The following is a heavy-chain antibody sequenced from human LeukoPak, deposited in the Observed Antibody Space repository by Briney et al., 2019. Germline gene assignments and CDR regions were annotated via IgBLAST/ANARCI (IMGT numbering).Heavy chain of an antibody. Sequence: GGSLRLSCAASGFTFSSYAMSWVRQAPGEGLEWVSAISDVGVSTFYADSVKGRFIISRDNAKNMLNLQMNSLRADDTAVYYCAKDLRDSYGYYIDWGQGTLVTVSS. CDR2: ISDVGVST. CDR1: GFTFSSYA. J-gene: IGHJ4*02. V-gene: IGHV3-23*01. CDR3: AKDLRDSYGYYID. D-gene: IGHD3-3*01.